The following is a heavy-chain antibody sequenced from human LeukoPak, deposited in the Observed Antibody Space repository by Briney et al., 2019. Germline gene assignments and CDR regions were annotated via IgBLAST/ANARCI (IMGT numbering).Heavy chain of an antibody. CDR2: IYHSGGT. V-gene: IGHV4-59*01. CDR1: GDSISHYY. Sequence: SEILSLTCTVSGDSISHYYWNWIRQPPGKGLGWIGYIYHSGGTNYNPSLKSRITMSVDTSKNQVSLIVNSVTAADTAVYYCARDSTSGSFFDVWGQGILVTVSS. CDR3: ARDSTSGSFFDV. D-gene: IGHD1-26*01. J-gene: IGHJ4*02.